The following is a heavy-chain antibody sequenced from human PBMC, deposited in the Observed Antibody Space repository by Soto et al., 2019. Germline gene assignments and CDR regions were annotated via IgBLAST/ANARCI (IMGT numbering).Heavy chain of an antibody. V-gene: IGHV1-18*01. D-gene: IGHD3-16*01. J-gene: IGHJ6*02. CDR2: ISPYTGNT. CDR1: GYIFVNYG. CDR3: VMVDNYVTPTPQDV. Sequence: QVQLVQSGDEVKKPGASVKVSCKASGYIFVNYGIAWVRQAPGQGLEWMGWISPYTGNTHSATKIQGRLTMTTDTSTGTAYMDLGSLTSGDTAVYYCVMVDNYVTPTPQDVWGQGTTVTVSS.